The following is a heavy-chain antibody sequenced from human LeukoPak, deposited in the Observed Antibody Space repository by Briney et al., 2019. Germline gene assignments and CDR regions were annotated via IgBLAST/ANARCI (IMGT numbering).Heavy chain of an antibody. CDR3: ARGSGGSGWYNWFDP. CDR2: IKQDGSEK. Sequence: GGSLRLSCAASGFTFSSYWMTWVRQAPGKGLEWVANIKQDGSEKYYVASVKGRFTISRDNAKSSLYLQMNSLRVEDTAVYYCARGSGGSGWYNWFDPWGQGTLVTVSS. J-gene: IGHJ5*02. CDR1: GFTFSSYW. V-gene: IGHV3-7*04. D-gene: IGHD6-13*01.